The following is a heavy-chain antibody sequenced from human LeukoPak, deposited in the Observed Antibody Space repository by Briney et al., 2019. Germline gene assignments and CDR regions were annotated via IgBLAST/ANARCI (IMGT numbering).Heavy chain of an antibody. D-gene: IGHD3-22*01. Sequence: ASVKVSCKASGYTLTSYGICWVRQAPGQGLEWMGWISAYNGNTYYAQKLQGRVTMTTDTSTSTAYMELRSLRSDDTAVYYCARKPTLDDSSGYYPPDYWGQGTLVTVSS. CDR1: GYTLTSYG. CDR3: ARKPTLDDSSGYYPPDY. J-gene: IGHJ4*02. V-gene: IGHV1-18*01. CDR2: ISAYNGNT.